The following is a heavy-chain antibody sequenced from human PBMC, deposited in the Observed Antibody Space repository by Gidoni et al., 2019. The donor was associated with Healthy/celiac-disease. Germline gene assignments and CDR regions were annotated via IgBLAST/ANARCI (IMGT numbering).Heavy chain of an antibody. CDR3: ARDGERRGGSWYVG. CDR2: INPNSGGT. D-gene: IGHD6-13*01. CDR1: GYTFTGYY. Sequence: QVQLVQSGAAVKKPGASVKVPCKASGYTFTGYYMHWVRQAPGQGLEWMGWINPNSGGTNYAQKFQGRVTMTRDTSISTAYMERSRLRSDDTAVYYWARDGERRGGSWYVGWGQGTLVTVSS. V-gene: IGHV1-2*02. J-gene: IGHJ4*02.